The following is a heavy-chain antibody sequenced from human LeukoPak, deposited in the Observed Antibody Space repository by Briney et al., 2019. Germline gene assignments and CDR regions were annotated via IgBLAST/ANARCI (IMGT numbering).Heavy chain of an antibody. Sequence: PSETLSLTCTVSGYSISSGYHWGWIRPPPGKGLEWIGIIYHSGTTYYNPSLKSRVTISGDTSKNQFSLRLSSVTAADTAVYYCTRDSSGYDWFYDYWGQGTLVTVSS. CDR3: TRDSSGYDWFYDY. D-gene: IGHD5-12*01. J-gene: IGHJ4*02. V-gene: IGHV4-38-2*02. CDR2: IYHSGTT. CDR1: GYSISSGYH.